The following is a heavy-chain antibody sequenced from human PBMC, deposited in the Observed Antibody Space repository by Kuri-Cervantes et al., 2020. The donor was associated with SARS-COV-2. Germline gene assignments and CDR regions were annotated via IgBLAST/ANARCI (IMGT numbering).Heavy chain of an antibody. CDR1: GFTFDDYA. CDR3: ARRLEYDFWSGPLDAFDI. J-gene: IGHJ3*02. D-gene: IGHD3-3*01. CDR2: ISWNSGSI. V-gene: IGHV3-9*01. Sequence: SLKISCAASGFTFDDYAMHWVRQAPGKGLEWVSGISWNSGSIGYADSVKGRFAISRDNAKNSLYLQMNSLRAEDTAVYYCARRLEYDFWSGPLDAFDIWGQGTMVTVSS.